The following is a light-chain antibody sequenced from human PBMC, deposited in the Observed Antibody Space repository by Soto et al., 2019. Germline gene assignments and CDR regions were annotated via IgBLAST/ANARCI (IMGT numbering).Light chain of an antibody. Sequence: DIQMTQSPSSLSASVGDRVTITCRASQSISSYLNWYQQKPGKAPKLLIYAASSLQSRVPSRFSGSGSGTDFTLTISSLQPEDFPTYYCQQSYSTPPTFGQGTKLEIK. CDR3: QQSYSTPPT. CDR1: QSISSY. J-gene: IGKJ2*01. V-gene: IGKV1-39*01. CDR2: AAS.